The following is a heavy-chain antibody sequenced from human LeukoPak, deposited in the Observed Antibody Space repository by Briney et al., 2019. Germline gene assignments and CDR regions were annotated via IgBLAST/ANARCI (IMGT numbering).Heavy chain of an antibody. CDR2: IYHSGST. CDR1: GGSISSGGYS. CDR3: AREGITMVRGVIRRWFAP. V-gene: IGHV4-30-2*01. D-gene: IGHD3-10*01. J-gene: IGHJ5*02. Sequence: SQTLSLTCAVSGGSISSGGYSWSWIRQPPGKGLEWIGYIYHSGSTYYNPSLKSRVTISVDRSKNQFSLKLSSVTAADTAVYYCAREGITMVRGVIRRWFAPWGQGTLVTVSS.